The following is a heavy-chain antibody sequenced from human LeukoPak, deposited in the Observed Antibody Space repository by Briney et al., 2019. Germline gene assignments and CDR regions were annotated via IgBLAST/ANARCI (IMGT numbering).Heavy chain of an antibody. CDR1: GFTFSDYY. CDR3: ARDVASRVATIAGLDF. CDR2: ISSGGGTM. J-gene: IGHJ4*02. D-gene: IGHD5-12*01. V-gene: IGHV3-11*01. Sequence: GGSLRLSCAASGFTFSDYYMSWIRQAPGKGLEWVSYISSGGGTMYYADSVKGRFTISRDNAKNSLDLQMNSLRAEDTAVYYCARDVASRVATIAGLDFWGQGTLVTVSS.